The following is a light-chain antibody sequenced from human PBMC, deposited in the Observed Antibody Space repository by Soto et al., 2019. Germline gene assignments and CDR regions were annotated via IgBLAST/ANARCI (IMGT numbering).Light chain of an antibody. J-gene: IGKJ1*01. CDR3: LQRINWPWK. CDR1: QNISIY. V-gene: IGKV3-11*01. Sequence: EIVLTQSPATLSLSPGERATLSCRASQNISIYLAWYQQRPGQAPRLLIYDASNRATGVPARFGGSGSGTDLTLTISSLEPEDFAVYYCLQRINWPWKFGQGTKVDIK. CDR2: DAS.